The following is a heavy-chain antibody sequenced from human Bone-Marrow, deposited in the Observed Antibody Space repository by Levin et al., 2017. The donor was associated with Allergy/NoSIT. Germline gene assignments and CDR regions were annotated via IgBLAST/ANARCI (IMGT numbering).Heavy chain of an antibody. D-gene: IGHD2-15*01. J-gene: IGHJ4*02. CDR2: ISLDGNTQ. CDR3: AKDTDTCSGGSCYFFDY. Sequence: GESLKISCAVSGFTFRNYAMHWVRQAPGRGLEWVAFISLDGNTQYYADSVKGRFTVSRDNSNNPLHLQMNSLRVEDTAIYYCAKDTDTCSGGSCYFFDYWGQGALVTVSS. V-gene: IGHV3-30*18. CDR1: GFTFRNYA.